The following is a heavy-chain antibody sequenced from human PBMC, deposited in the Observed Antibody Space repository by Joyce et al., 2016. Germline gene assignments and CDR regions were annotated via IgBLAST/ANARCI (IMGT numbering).Heavy chain of an antibody. J-gene: IGHJ4*02. CDR3: AKDTITMIVVVILDY. V-gene: IGHV3-23*01. CDR1: GFTFSSYA. D-gene: IGHD3-22*01. CDR2: SSGSGGST. Sequence: EVQLLESGGGLVQPGGSLRLSWAASGFTFSSYAMRRVRQAPGKGLEWVSASSGSGGSTYNADSVKGRFTISRENSKNTLYLQMNSLRAEDTAVYYCAKDTITMIVVVILDYWGQGTLVTVSS.